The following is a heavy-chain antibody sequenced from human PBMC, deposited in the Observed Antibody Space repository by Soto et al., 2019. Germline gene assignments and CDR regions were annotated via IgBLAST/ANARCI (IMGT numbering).Heavy chain of an antibody. CDR1: GFTFSSYA. Sequence: GGSLRLSCAASGFTFSSYAMSWVRQAPGKGLEWVSAISGSGGSTYYADSVKGRFNIYRDNSKNTLYLKMNSLRAEDTAVYYCAKALSSSWPFDYWGQATMVTVSS. CDR3: AKALSSSWPFDY. J-gene: IGHJ4*02. D-gene: IGHD6-13*01. CDR2: ISGSGGST. V-gene: IGHV3-23*01.